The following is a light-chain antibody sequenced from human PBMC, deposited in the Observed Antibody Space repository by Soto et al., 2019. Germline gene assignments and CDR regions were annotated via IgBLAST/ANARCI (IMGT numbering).Light chain of an antibody. CDR1: QSISSW. CDR3: QQYNSDPWT. V-gene: IGKV1-5*03. Sequence: DIQMTQSPSSVSASVGDRVTITCRASQSISSWLAWYQQKPGKAPKLLMYKTSSLESGVPSRFSGSRSGTEFTLTISSLQPDDFATYFCQQYNSDPWTFGQGTKVDIK. CDR2: KTS. J-gene: IGKJ1*01.